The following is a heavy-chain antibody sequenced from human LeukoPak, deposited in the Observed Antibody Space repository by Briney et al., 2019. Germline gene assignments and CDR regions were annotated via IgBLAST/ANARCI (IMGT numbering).Heavy chain of an antibody. J-gene: IGHJ6*02. V-gene: IGHV3-74*01. CDR1: GFTFSSYW. D-gene: IGHD2-21*02. CDR2: IKSDGSST. CDR3: SRDSLSSCGGDCYSGLDV. Sequence: GGSLRLSCAASGFTFSSYWMHWVRHAPGEALMWVSRIKSDGSSTTYADSVKGRFTISRDNAKNTLYLQMNSLRAEDTAVYYCSRDSLSSCGGDCYSGLDVWCQGTTVTVSS.